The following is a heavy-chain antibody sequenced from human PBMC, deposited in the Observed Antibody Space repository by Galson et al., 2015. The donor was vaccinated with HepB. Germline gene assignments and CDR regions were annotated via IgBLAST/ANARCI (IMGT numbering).Heavy chain of an antibody. Sequence: LTCTVSGGSISSYYRSWIRQPPGKGLEWIGYIYYSGSTNYNPSLKSRVTISVDTSKNQFSLKLSSVTAADTAVYYCARASAASYDFWSGYSNYFDYWGQGTLVTVSS. CDR1: GGSISSYY. J-gene: IGHJ4*02. CDR2: IYYSGST. CDR3: ARASAASYDFWSGYSNYFDY. V-gene: IGHV4-59*01. D-gene: IGHD3-3*01.